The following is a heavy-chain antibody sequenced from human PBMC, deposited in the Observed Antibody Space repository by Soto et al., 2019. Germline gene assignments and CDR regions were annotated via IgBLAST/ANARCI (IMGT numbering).Heavy chain of an antibody. CDR3: AKDKSRSYYFYGMDV. D-gene: IGHD3-10*01. CDR2: ISYDGSNK. Sequence: GGSLRLSCAASGFTFSSSGFHWVRQAPGKGLEWVAVISYDGSNKYYTDSVKGRFTISRDNSKNTLDLQMNSLRAEDTAVYYCAKDKSRSYYFYGMDVWGQGTTVPVSS. CDR1: GFTFSSSG. V-gene: IGHV3-30*18. J-gene: IGHJ6*02.